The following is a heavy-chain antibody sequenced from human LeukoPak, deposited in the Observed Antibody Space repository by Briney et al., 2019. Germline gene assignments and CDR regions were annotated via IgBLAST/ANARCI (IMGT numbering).Heavy chain of an antibody. Sequence: KPSETLSLTCAVYGGSFSGYYWSWIRQPPGKGLEWIGEINHSGSTNYNPSLKSRVTISVDTSKNQFSLKLSSVTAADTAVYYCASITMVRGANYYFDYWGQGTLVTVSS. J-gene: IGHJ4*02. CDR3: ASITMVRGANYYFDY. D-gene: IGHD3-10*01. CDR2: INHSGST. V-gene: IGHV4-34*01. CDR1: GGSFSGYY.